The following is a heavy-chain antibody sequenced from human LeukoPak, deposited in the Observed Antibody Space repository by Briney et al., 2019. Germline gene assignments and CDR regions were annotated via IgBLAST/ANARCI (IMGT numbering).Heavy chain of an antibody. CDR3: AKGLAVAGGEY. Sequence: PGGSLRLSCAASGFTFSSYSMNWVRQAPGKGLEWVSSISSSSSYIYYADSVKGRFTISRDNSKNTLYLQMNSLRAEDTAVYYCAKGLAVAGGEYWGQGTLVTVSS. CDR1: GFTFSSYS. CDR2: ISSSSSYI. D-gene: IGHD6-19*01. V-gene: IGHV3-21*04. J-gene: IGHJ4*02.